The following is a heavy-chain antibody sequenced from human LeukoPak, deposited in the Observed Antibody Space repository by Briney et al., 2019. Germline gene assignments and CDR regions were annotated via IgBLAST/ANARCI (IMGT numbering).Heavy chain of an antibody. CDR3: ARAAFYNWNGLDY. Sequence: PGGSLRLSCAASGFTFSSYGMHWVRQAPGKGLEWVAFIRYDGSNKYYADSVKGRFTISRDNSKNTLYLQMNSLRAEDTAVYYCARAAFYNWNGLDYWGQGTLVTVSS. J-gene: IGHJ4*02. CDR2: IRYDGSNK. V-gene: IGHV3-30*02. D-gene: IGHD1-20*01. CDR1: GFTFSSYG.